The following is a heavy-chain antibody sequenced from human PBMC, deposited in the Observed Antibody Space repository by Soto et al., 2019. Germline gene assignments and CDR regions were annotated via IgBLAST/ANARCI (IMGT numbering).Heavy chain of an antibody. J-gene: IGHJ4*02. D-gene: IGHD3-3*01. Sequence: GGSLRLSCAASGFTFSSYTMNWFRQPPGKGLEWVSSISRSSRPGSTYIYYAGSVKGRFTISRDNAKNSLYLQMNSLRAEDTAVYYFATDFWSGYYTEPYWGQGSLVTGSS. V-gene: IGHV3-21*01. CDR2: ISRSSRPGSTYI. CDR1: GFTFSSYT. CDR3: ATDFWSGYYTEPY.